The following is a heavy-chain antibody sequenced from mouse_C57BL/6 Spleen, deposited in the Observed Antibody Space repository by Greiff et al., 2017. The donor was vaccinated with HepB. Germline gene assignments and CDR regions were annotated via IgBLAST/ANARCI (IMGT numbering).Heavy chain of an antibody. V-gene: IGHV1-61*01. Sequence: QVQLQQPGAELVRPGSSVKLSCKASGYTFTSYWMDWVKQRPGQGLEWIGNIYPSDSETHYNQKFKDKATLTVDKSSSTAYMQLSSLTSEDSAVYYCARDGNSPFAYWGQGTLVTVSA. CDR1: GYTFTSYW. CDR2: IYPSDSET. CDR3: ARDGNSPFAY. J-gene: IGHJ3*01. D-gene: IGHD2-1*01.